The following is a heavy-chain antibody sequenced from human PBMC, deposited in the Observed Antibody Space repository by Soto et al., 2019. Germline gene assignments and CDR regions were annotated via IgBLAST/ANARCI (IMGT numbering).Heavy chain of an antibody. CDR3: ARLYERPSWFDP. Sequence: QLQLQESGPGLVKPSETLSLTCTVSGGSISSSSYYWGWIRQPPGKGLEWIGSIYYSGSTYYNPSLKSRVTISVDTSNNQFSLKLSSVTAADTAVYYCARLYERPSWFDPWGQGTLVTVSS. D-gene: IGHD2-8*01. CDR1: GGSISSSSYY. CDR2: IYYSGST. J-gene: IGHJ5*02. V-gene: IGHV4-39*01.